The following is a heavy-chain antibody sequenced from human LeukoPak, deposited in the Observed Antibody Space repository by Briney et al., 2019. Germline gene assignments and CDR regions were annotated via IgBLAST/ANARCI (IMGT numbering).Heavy chain of an antibody. CDR2: IYSGGST. V-gene: IGHV3-66*01. CDR3: ARDTGRYYYDSSGYFDY. D-gene: IGHD3-22*01. CDR1: GFTVSSNY. Sequence: PGGSLRLSCAASGFTVSSNYMSWVRQAPGKWLEWVSVIYSGGSTYYADSVKGRFTISRDNSKNTLYLQMNSLRAEDTAVYYCARDTGRYYYDSSGYFDYWGQGTLVSVSS. J-gene: IGHJ4*02.